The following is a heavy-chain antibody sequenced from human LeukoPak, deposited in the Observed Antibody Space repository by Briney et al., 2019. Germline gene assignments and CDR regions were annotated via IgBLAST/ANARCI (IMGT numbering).Heavy chain of an antibody. V-gene: IGHV1-3*01. J-gene: IGHJ4*02. CDR2: INAGNGDT. Sequence: ASVKVSCKAAGYTFSSYAMHWIRQAPGQRFEWMGWINAGNGDTKYSQKFQDRLTITRDTSASTAYMELSSLRSEDTAVCYCARVSGGYGSIDYWGQGTLVTVSS. CDR3: ARVSGGYGSIDY. CDR1: GYTFSSYA. D-gene: IGHD3-10*01.